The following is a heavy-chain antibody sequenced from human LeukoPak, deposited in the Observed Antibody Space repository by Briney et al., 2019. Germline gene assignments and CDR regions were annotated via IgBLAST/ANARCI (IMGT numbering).Heavy chain of an antibody. Sequence: GGSLRLSCAASGFTFSSYSMNWVRQAPGKGLEWVSSISSSSSYIYHADSVKGRFTISRDNAKTSLYLQMNSLRAEDTAVYYCASLTYYYDSSGRIVDYWGQGTLVTVSS. CDR2: ISSSSSYI. CDR1: GFTFSSYS. V-gene: IGHV3-21*01. CDR3: ASLTYYYDSSGRIVDY. J-gene: IGHJ4*02. D-gene: IGHD3-22*01.